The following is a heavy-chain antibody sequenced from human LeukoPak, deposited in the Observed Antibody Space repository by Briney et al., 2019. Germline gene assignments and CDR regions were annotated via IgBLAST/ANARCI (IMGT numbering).Heavy chain of an antibody. CDR3: ARDVGDSDVSWNWFDP. J-gene: IGHJ5*02. CDR1: GFTFSSYW. D-gene: IGHD3-10*01. CDR2: INSNGNST. Sequence: GGSLRLSCAASGFTFSSYWMHWVRQAPGKGLVWVSRINSNGNSTNYADSVKGRFTISRGNAKNTVYLQMNSLRAEDTAVYYCARDVGDSDVSWNWFDPWGQGTLVTVSS. V-gene: IGHV3-74*01.